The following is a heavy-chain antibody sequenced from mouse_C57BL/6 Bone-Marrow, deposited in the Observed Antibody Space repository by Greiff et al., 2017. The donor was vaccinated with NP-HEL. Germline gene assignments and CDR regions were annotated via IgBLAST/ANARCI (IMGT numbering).Heavy chain of an antibody. CDR1: GYTFTDYY. Sequence: QVQLQQSGAELVKPGASVKISCKASGYTFTDYYINWVKQRPGQGLEWIGKIGPGSGSTYYNEKFKGKATLTADKSYSTAYMQLSSLTSEDSAVYFCARSAYYGSSPAWFAYWGQGTLVTVSA. CDR2: IGPGSGST. CDR3: ARSAYYGSSPAWFAY. J-gene: IGHJ3*01. V-gene: IGHV1-77*01. D-gene: IGHD1-1*01.